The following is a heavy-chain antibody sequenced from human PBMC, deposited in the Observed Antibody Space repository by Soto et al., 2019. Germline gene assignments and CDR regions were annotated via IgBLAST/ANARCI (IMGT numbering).Heavy chain of an antibody. V-gene: IGHV1-69*01. Sequence: QVQLVQSGAEVKKPGSSVKVSCKASGGTFGSYAISWVRQAPGQGLEWMGGIIPIPGTANYAQKFQGRVTIAADESTSTAYMELSSLSSEDTAVYYCARSQGSSTSLEIYYYYYYGMDVWGQWTTVTVSS. J-gene: IGHJ6*02. CDR3: ARSQGSSTSLEIYYYYYYGMDV. D-gene: IGHD2-2*01. CDR2: IIPIPGTA. CDR1: GGTFGSYA.